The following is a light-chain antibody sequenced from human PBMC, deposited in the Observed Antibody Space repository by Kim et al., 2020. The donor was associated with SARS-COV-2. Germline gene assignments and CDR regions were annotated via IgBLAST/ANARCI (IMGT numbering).Light chain of an antibody. V-gene: IGLV2-8*01. J-gene: IGLJ1*01. CDR1: RGDFGSYKC. CDR3: ASHGGYDYV. CDR2: EVT. Sequence: PGQSVAISGSETRGDFGSYKCVSWYQQHPGKSPKLIIYEVTKRPSGVPDRFSGSMSGNTASLTVSGLQAEDEADYYCASHGGYDYVFGTGTKVTVL.